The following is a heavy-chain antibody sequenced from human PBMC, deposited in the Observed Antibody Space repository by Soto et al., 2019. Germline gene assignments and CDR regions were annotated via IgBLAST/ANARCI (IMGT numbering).Heavy chain of an antibody. J-gene: IGHJ5*02. CDR3: ARLGYCSTGVCYRT. D-gene: IGHD2-8*01. CDR2: LYDTGST. V-gene: IGHV4-59*08. CDR1: GGSISTYH. Sequence: QVQLQESGPGLVKPSETLSLTCSVSGGSISTYHWAWTRQSPERGLAWIGILYDTGSTTYNPSLKRRLSTSVDRSKNYFSLKLTSVTAADTAVYYCARLGYCSTGVCYRTWGQGTLVTVSS.